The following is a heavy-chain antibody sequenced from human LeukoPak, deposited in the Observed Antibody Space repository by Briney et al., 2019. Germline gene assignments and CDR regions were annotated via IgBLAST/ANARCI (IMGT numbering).Heavy chain of an antibody. D-gene: IGHD3-22*01. CDR3: AKGIAFSSGYNAFDM. Sequence: PGGSLRLSCAASGFSFSSYAMTWVRQTPGKGLEWVSVISAGSVSTYYADSVKGRFTISRDNSNYTLFLQMTSLRAEDTAVYYCAKGIAFSSGYNAFDMWGQGTMVTVSS. CDR1: GFSFSSYA. V-gene: IGHV3-23*01. J-gene: IGHJ3*02. CDR2: ISAGSVST.